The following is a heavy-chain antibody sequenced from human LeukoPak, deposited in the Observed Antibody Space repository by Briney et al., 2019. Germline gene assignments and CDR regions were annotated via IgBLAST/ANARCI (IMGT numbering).Heavy chain of an antibody. Sequence: GGSLRLSCAASGFTFSSNWMHWVRQAPGRGLVWVSRISGDGSRTDYADSVKGRFTISRDNRKNTLYLQMNSLRAEDTAVYYCARPLGPSVDFDYWGQGTLVTVSS. D-gene: IGHD7-27*01. CDR1: GFTFSSNW. CDR2: ISGDGSRT. V-gene: IGHV3-74*01. J-gene: IGHJ4*02. CDR3: ARPLGPSVDFDY.